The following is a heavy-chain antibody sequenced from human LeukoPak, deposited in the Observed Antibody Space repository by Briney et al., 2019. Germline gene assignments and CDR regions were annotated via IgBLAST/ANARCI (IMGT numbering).Heavy chain of an antibody. CDR2: VTAAGSYT. Sequence: GGSLRLSCVPSGVSFRGYDMTWVRQAPGKGLEWVSSVTAAGSYTSYADSVKGRFTISRDNSKNTLYLQMNSLRAEDTAVYYCARKDSSSSWGFDYWGQGTLVTVSS. V-gene: IGHV3-23*01. D-gene: IGHD6-6*01. CDR3: ARKDSSSSWGFDY. J-gene: IGHJ4*02. CDR1: GVSFRGYD.